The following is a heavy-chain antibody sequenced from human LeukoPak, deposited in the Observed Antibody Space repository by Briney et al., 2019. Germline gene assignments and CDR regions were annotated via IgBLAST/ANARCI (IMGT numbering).Heavy chain of an antibody. CDR2: ISSSSSYI. D-gene: IGHD5-24*01. V-gene: IGHV3-21*01. CDR3: ARGRDGSQSPIDD. J-gene: IGHJ4*02. CDR1: GFTVSSNH. Sequence: GGSLRLSCAVSGFTVSSNHMSWVRQAPGKGLEWVSSISSSSSYIYYADSVRGRSTISRDNAKNSLYLQMNSLRAEDTAVYYCARGRDGSQSPIDDWGQGALVTVSS.